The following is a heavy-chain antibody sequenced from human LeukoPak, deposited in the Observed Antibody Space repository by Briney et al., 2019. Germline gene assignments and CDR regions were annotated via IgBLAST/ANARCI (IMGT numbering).Heavy chain of an antibody. CDR1: GFTFSSYS. CDR3: ARDPEMDYYDSSGYHRHY. J-gene: IGHJ4*02. D-gene: IGHD3-22*01. V-gene: IGHV3-21*01. CDR2: ISSSSSYI. Sequence: GGSLRLSCAASGFTFSSYSMNWVRQAPGKGLEWVSSISSSSSYIYYADSVKGRFTISRDNAKNSLYLQMNSLRAEDTAVYYCARDPEMDYYDSSGYHRHYWGQGTLVTVSS.